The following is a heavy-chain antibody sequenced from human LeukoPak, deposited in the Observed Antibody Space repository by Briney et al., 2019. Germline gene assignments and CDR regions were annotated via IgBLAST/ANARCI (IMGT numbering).Heavy chain of an antibody. D-gene: IGHD5/OR15-5a*01. V-gene: IGHV3-23*01. CDR2: ISGSGGST. CDR1: GFTFSSYA. Sequence: PGGSLRLSCAASGFTFSSYAMSWVRQAPGKGLEWVSAISGSGGSTYYADSVKGRFTISRDNSKNTLYLQMNSLRAEDTAVYYCASSTRFSGNYPLWDFDYWGQGILVTVSS. J-gene: IGHJ4*02. CDR3: ASSTRFSGNYPLWDFDY.